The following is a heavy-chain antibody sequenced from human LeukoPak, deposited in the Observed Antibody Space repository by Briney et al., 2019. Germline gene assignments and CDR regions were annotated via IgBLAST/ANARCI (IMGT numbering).Heavy chain of an antibody. J-gene: IGHJ4*02. CDR3: ARGGTAGLYF. CDR1: GFTFSSYG. Sequence: GSLRLSCAASGFTFSSYGMSWVRQPAGKGLEWIGRIYTSGSTNYNPSLKSRVTMSLDTSKNHFSLKLNSVIAADTAVYYCARGGTAGLYFWGQGILVTISS. CDR2: IYTSGST. V-gene: IGHV4-4*07. D-gene: IGHD1/OR15-1a*01.